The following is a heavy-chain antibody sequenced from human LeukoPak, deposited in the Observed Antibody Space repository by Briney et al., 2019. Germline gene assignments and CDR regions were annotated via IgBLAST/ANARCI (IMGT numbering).Heavy chain of an antibody. V-gene: IGHV3-7*01. CDR1: GFAFSDSW. CDR2: IKGDGSAK. CDR3: ARDLIVVVIGSWYYYGMDV. Sequence: PGGSLRLSCAASGFAFSDSWMTWIRQAPGKGLEWVAFIKGDGSAKKYVDSVKGRFTISRDNAKNSLFLQMNSLRAEDTAVYYCARDLIVVVIGSWYYYGMDVWGQGTTVTVSS. D-gene: IGHD3-22*01. J-gene: IGHJ6*02.